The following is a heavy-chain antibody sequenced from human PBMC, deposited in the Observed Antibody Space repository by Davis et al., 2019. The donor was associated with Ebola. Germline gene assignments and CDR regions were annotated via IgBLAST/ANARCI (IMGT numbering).Heavy chain of an antibody. Sequence: ASVKVSCKATGHTFSSDYMHWVRQAPGQGLEWMGVIIPSGGRTRIIERFQGRLTMTRDTSTTTIYMELRSLRFEDTALYFCARAGSYKGYFDYWGQGTLVTVSS. V-gene: IGHV1-46*01. CDR1: GHTFSSDY. CDR2: IIPSGGRT. J-gene: IGHJ4*02. CDR3: ARAGSYKGYFDY. D-gene: IGHD1-14*01.